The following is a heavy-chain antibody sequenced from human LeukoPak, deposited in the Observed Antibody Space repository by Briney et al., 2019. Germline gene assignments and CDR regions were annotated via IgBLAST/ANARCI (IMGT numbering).Heavy chain of an antibody. Sequence: GASVKVSCKSSGGSFSSYSVSWVRQDPGQGLEWVGAIIPLLGTVNYAQRFQGRLTFSADESTNTVFMELSSLSSEDTAVYYCARQFDWESPWGQGTLVTVSS. CDR2: IIPLLGTV. CDR1: GGSFSSYS. CDR3: ARQFDWESP. V-gene: IGHV1-69*13. J-gene: IGHJ5*02. D-gene: IGHD3-9*01.